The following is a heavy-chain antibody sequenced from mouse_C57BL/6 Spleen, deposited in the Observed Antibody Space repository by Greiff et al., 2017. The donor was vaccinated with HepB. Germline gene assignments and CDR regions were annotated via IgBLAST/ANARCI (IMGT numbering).Heavy chain of an antibody. CDR2: IDPENGDT. CDR3: THGYYVDY. Sequence: VQLKESGAELVRPGASVKLSCTASGFNIKDDYMHWVKQRPEQGLEWIGWIDPENGDTEYASKFQGKATITADTSSNTAYLQLSSLTSEDTAVYYCTHGYYVDYWGQGTTLTVSS. CDR1: GFNIKDDY. V-gene: IGHV14-4*01. D-gene: IGHD2-2*01. J-gene: IGHJ2*01.